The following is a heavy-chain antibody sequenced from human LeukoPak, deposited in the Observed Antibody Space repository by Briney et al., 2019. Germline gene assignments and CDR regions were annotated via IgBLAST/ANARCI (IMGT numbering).Heavy chain of an antibody. V-gene: IGHV1-8*01. CDR1: GYTFTGYD. CDR3: ARGRLQYHYYYYYMDV. Sequence: ASVKVSCKASGYTFTGYDINWVRQATGQGLEWMGWMNPNSGNTGYAQKFQGRVTITRNTSISTAYMELSSLRSEDTAVYYCARGRLQYHYYYYYMDVWGRGTTVTVSS. J-gene: IGHJ6*03. CDR2: MNPNSGNT. D-gene: IGHD4-11*01.